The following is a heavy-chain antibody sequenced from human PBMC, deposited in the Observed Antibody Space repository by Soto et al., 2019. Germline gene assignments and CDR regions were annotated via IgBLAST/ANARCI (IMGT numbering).Heavy chain of an antibody. CDR3: ARPNYGGNSRYFDY. D-gene: IGHD4-17*01. CDR1: GFTFSSYG. CDR2: IWYDGSNK. Sequence: GGSLRLSCAASGFTFSSYGMHWVRQAPGKGLEWVAVIWYDGSNKYYADSVKGRFTISRDNSKNTLYLQMSSLRAEDTAVYYCARPNYGGNSRYFDYWGQGTLVTVSS. V-gene: IGHV3-33*01. J-gene: IGHJ4*02.